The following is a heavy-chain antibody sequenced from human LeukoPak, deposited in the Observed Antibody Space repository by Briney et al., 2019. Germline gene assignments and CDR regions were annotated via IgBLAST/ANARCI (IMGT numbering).Heavy chain of an antibody. D-gene: IGHD2-15*01. J-gene: IGHJ5*01. CDR1: GFTFSTYS. Sequence: GGYLRLSCAATGFTFSTYSMSWVRQAPRKGPEWLSYISTSSITKYYADSVKGRFTISRDDAKNSPSLQMNSRRADDTAVYYCAKEMGFCGGGSCYRWFDSWGQGTLVTVSS. V-gene: IGHV3-48*01. CDR3: AKEMGFCGGGSCYRWFDS. CDR2: ISTSSITK.